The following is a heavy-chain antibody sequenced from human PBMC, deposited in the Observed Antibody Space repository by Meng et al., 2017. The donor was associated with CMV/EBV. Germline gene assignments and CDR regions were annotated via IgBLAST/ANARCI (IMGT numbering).Heavy chain of an antibody. V-gene: IGHV3-48*04. CDR3: ARGGLGIGSSWPTYGGVLYYYYGMDV. CDR2: ISSSGSTI. Sequence: LSLTCAASGFTFSSYSMNWVRQAPGKGLEWVSYISSSGSTIYYADSVKGRFTISRDNAKNSLYLQMNSLRAEDTAVYYCARGGLGIGSSWPTYGGVLYYYYGMDVWGQGTTVTVSS. CDR1: GFTFSSYS. J-gene: IGHJ6*02. D-gene: IGHD6-13*01.